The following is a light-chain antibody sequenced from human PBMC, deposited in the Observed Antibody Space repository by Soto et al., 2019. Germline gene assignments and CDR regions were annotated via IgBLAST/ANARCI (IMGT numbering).Light chain of an antibody. CDR1: QSISSW. J-gene: IGKJ1*01. CDR2: KAS. CDR3: QQYKSYGT. Sequence: DIQMTQSPSTLSASVGDRVTITCRASQSISSWLAWYQQKPGKAPKLLIYKASSLESGVPSRFSGSGSGTEFTPTISSLQPDDFATYYCQQYKSYGTFGQGTKVEIK. V-gene: IGKV1-5*03.